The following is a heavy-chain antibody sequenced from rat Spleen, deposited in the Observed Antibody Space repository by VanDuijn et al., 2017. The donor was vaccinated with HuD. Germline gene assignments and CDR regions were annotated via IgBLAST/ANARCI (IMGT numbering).Heavy chain of an antibody. D-gene: IGHD4-3*01. CDR3: VRQDTSGYSNWFTY. Sequence: EVQLVESDGGLVQPGRSLKLSCAASGFIFSDYYMAWVRQAPRKGLEWVASISPGGGNTYYRDSVKGRFTVSRDNAKSTLYLQMDSLRSEDTATFYCVRQDTSGYSNWFTYWGQGALVTVSS. CDR2: ISPGGGNT. J-gene: IGHJ3*01. V-gene: IGHV5-25*01. CDR1: GFIFSDYY.